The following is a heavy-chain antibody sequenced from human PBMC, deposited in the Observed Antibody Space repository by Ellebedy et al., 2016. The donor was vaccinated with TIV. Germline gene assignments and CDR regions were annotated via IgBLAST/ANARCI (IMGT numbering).Heavy chain of an antibody. J-gene: IGHJ5*02. CDR3: ARDSHTVPGFDP. CDR1: GGTSSTYA. Sequence: ASVKVSCKASGGTSSTYAISWVRQAPGQGLEWMGGFVPIFGRANYAQKFQGRVTIAADESTSTVYLEVRSLGSDDTAVYYCARDSHTVPGFDPWGQGTLVTVSS. V-gene: IGHV1-69*13. CDR2: FVPIFGRA. D-gene: IGHD6-19*01.